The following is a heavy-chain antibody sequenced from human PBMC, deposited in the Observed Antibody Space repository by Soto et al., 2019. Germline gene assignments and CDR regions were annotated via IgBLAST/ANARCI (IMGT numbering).Heavy chain of an antibody. V-gene: IGHV3-30*04. Sequence: QVQLVESGGGVVQPGRSLRLSCTASGFTFSNYAIHWVRQAPGKGLEGVALILYDGRDEYYADSVKGRFTISRDNSKNTLYLQMNSLRAEDTGMFYCARDSRTDGYKYDYFDYWGQGTLVTVSS. CDR1: GFTFSNYA. D-gene: IGHD5-12*01. CDR3: ARDSRTDGYKYDYFDY. CDR2: ILYDGRDE. J-gene: IGHJ4*02.